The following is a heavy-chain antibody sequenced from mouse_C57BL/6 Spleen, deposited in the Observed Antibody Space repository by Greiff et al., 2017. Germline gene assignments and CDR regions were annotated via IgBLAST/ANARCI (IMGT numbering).Heavy chain of an antibody. V-gene: IGHV1-82*01. CDR3: ARGGYYWYFDV. Sequence: QVQLQQSGPELVKPGASVKISCKASGYAFSSSWMNWVKQRPGKGLEWIGRIYPGDGDTNYNGKFKGKATLTADKSSSTAYMQLRSLTSEDSAVYFCARGGYYWYFDVWGTGTTVTVSS. D-gene: IGHD2-2*01. CDR1: GYAFSSSW. CDR2: IYPGDGDT. J-gene: IGHJ1*03.